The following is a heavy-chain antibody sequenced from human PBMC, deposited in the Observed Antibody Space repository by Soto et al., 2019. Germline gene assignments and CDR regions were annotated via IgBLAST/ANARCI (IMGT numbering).Heavy chain of an antibody. V-gene: IGHV3-9*01. CDR2: ISWNSGSI. Sequence: EVQLVESGGGLVQPGRSLRLSCAGSGFTFDDYAMHWVRQAPGKGLEWVSGISWNSGSIGYADSVKGRFTISRDNAKNSLYLQMNSLRAEDTALYYCAKSGNGWYGSYFDYWGQGTLVTVSS. CDR3: AKSGNGWYGSYFDY. J-gene: IGHJ4*02. CDR1: GFTFDDYA. D-gene: IGHD6-19*01.